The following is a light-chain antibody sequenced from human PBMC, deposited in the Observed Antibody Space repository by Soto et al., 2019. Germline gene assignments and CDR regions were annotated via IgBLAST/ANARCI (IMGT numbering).Light chain of an antibody. J-gene: IGKJ5*01. Sequence: EIVMTQSPATMSVSQEERSTLSCSASQSMGSNVAWYQQKPGQAPRLLIYGASSRATGIPDRFSGSGSGTDFTLTISRLEPEDFAVYYCQQYGSSPRTFGQGTRLEI. V-gene: IGKV3-20*01. CDR3: QQYGSSPRT. CDR1: QSMGSN. CDR2: GAS.